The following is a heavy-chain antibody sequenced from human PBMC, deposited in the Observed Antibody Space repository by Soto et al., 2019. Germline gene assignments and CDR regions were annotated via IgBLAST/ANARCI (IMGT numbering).Heavy chain of an antibody. CDR3: AHYSSTSSFDY. CDR1: GFSLSTSGMG. CDR2: IYWDDDK. J-gene: IGHJ4*02. V-gene: IGHV2-5*02. Sequence: QITLKESGPTLVKPTQTFTLACTFSGFSLSTSGMGVGWIRQTPGKALEWLALIYWDDDKRYSPSLKSRLTITKDTSKHQVVLTMTNMDPVDTATYYCAHYSSTSSFDYWGQGTLVTVSS. D-gene: IGHD6-13*01.